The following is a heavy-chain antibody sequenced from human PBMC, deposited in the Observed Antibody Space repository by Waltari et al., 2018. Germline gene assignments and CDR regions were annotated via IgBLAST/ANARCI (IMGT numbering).Heavy chain of an antibody. Sequence: QVQLQQWGAGLLRPSETLSLTCAVYGGSFGVYYWRWIRQPPGKGLEWIGEVNYYGRTNYNPSLKSRVTISVDRSKKQFSLKVTSVTAADTALYFCAGVAPIVPYYGLNVWGQGTTVAVSS. CDR1: GGSFGVYY. J-gene: IGHJ6*02. V-gene: IGHV4-34*01. D-gene: IGHD6-6*01. CDR2: VNYYGRT. CDR3: AGVAPIVPYYGLNV.